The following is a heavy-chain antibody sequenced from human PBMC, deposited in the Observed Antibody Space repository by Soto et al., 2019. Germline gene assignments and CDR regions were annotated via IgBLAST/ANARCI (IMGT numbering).Heavy chain of an antibody. Sequence: SGPTLVNPTQTLTLTCTFSGFSLSTSGMCVSWIRQPPGKALEWLALIDWDDDKYYSTSLKTRLTISKDTSKNQVVLTMTNMDPVDTATFYCARTHMTTYYDFWSGYRPYCYYGMDVWGQGTKVTVSS. J-gene: IGHJ6*02. V-gene: IGHV2-70*01. D-gene: IGHD3-3*01. CDR3: ARTHMTTYYDFWSGYRPYCYYGMDV. CDR1: GFSLSTSGMC. CDR2: IDWDDDK.